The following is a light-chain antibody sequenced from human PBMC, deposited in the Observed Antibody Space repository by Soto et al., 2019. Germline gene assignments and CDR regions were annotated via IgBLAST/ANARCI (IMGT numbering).Light chain of an antibody. J-gene: IGLJ2*01. V-gene: IGLV2-23*01. Sequence: QSALTQPASWSGSPGQSITISCPGTSSDVGSYNLVSWYQQHPGKAPKLMIYEGSKRPSGVSNRFSGSKSGNTASLTISGLQAEDEADYYCCSYAGSVVFGGGTKLTVL. CDR3: CSYAGSVV. CDR2: EGS. CDR1: SSDVGSYNL.